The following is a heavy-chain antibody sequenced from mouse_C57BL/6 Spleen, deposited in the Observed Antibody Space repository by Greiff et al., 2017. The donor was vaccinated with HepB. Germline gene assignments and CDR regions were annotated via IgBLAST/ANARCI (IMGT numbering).Heavy chain of an antibody. CDR1: GYTFTSYW. J-gene: IGHJ2*01. Sequence: QVQLQQPGAELVMPGASVKLSCKASGYTFTSYWMHWVKQRPGQGLEWIGEIDPSDSYTNYNQKLKGKSTLTVDKSSSTAYMQLSSLTSEDSAVYYCARSNYEGAYFDYWGQGTTLTVSS. D-gene: IGHD2-5*01. CDR3: ARSNYEGAYFDY. V-gene: IGHV1-69*01. CDR2: IDPSDSYT.